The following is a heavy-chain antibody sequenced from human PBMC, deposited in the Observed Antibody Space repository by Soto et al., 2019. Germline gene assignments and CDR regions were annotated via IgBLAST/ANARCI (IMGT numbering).Heavy chain of an antibody. CDR1: GFTFSSYA. Sequence: PGGSLRLSCAASGFTFSSYAMSWVRQAPGKGLEWVSAISGSGGSTYYADSVKGRFTISRDNSKNTLYLQMNSLRAEDTAVYYCAKDIGDGSCTSCLGLAFAIWGQGTMVTVSS. V-gene: IGHV3-23*01. D-gene: IGHD2-2*01. J-gene: IGHJ3*02. CDR3: AKDIGDGSCTSCLGLAFAI. CDR2: ISGSGGST.